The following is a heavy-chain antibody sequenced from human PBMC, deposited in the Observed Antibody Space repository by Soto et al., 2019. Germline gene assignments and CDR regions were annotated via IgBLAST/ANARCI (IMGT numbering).Heavy chain of an antibody. CDR3: AREYSCNFWSGYCNGMDV. J-gene: IGHJ6*02. Sequence: SETLSLTCTVSGDSINDYYWSWIRQPAGKGLEWIGRIYTSGTTNNNPSLKSRVTMSVDTSKNQLSLKLSSVTAADTAVYYCAREYSCNFWSGYCNGMDVWGQGTTVTVSS. CDR1: GDSINDYY. D-gene: IGHD3-3*01. V-gene: IGHV4-4*07. CDR2: IYTSGTT.